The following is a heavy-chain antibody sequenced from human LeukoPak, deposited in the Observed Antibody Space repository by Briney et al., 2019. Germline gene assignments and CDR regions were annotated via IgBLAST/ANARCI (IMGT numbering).Heavy chain of an antibody. CDR2: INDDGSST. V-gene: IGHV3-74*01. J-gene: IGHJ5*02. CDR1: GFNFSMYW. Sequence: PGGSLRLSCAASGFNFSMYWMLWVRQAPGKGLVCVSRINDDGSSTRYVDSVKGRFTISRDNAKNTLYLQMNSLRGEDTAVYYCARGAHLTSSPIDPWGQGILVTVSS. D-gene: IGHD2-2*01. CDR3: ARGAHLTSSPIDP.